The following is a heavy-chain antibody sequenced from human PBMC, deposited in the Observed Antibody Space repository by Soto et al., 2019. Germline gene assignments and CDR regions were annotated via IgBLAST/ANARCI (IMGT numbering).Heavy chain of an antibody. J-gene: IGHJ6*03. D-gene: IGHD3-10*01. CDR1: GYTFTSYD. Sequence: QVPLVQSGAEVKKPGASVKVSCKASGYTFTSYDINWVRQATGQGLEWMGWMNPNSGNTGYAQKFQGRVTMTRNTSISTAYMELSSLRSEDTAVYYCARGLSGDPSGYYYYYMDVWGKGTTVTVSS. V-gene: IGHV1-8*01. CDR3: ARGLSGDPSGYYYYYMDV. CDR2: MNPNSGNT.